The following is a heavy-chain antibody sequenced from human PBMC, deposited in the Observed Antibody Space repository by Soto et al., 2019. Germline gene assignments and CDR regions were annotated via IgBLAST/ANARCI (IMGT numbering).Heavy chain of an antibody. Sequence: QLQLQESGPGLVKPSETLSLTCTVSGGSISSSSYYWGWIRQPPGKGLEWIGSIYYSGSTYYNPSLKSRVTISVETSKNQFSLKLSSVTAADTAVYYCARIHKGGDAGFYYYMDVWGKGTTVTVSS. CDR3: ARIHKGGDAGFYYYMDV. CDR1: GGSISSSSYY. D-gene: IGHD3-16*01. CDR2: IYYSGST. J-gene: IGHJ6*03. V-gene: IGHV4-39*01.